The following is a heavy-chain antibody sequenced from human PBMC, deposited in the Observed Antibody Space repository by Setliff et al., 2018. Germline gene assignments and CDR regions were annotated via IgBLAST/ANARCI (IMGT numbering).Heavy chain of an antibody. D-gene: IGHD6-19*01. Sequence: SETLSLTCTVSGGSISSGGYYWGWIRQHPGKGLEWIGEINHTGSTNFTPSLKSRVTISLDTSKNQFSLNLTSVTAADTAVYYCARATSGWYSAYYYYMDVWGKGTTVTVSS. V-gene: IGHV4-39*07. CDR3: ARATSGWYSAYYYYMDV. CDR2: INHTGST. J-gene: IGHJ6*03. CDR1: GGSISSGGYY.